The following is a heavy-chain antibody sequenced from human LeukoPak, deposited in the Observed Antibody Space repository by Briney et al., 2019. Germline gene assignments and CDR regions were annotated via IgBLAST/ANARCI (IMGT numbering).Heavy chain of an antibody. V-gene: IGHV4-61*02. J-gene: IGHJ1*01. CDR2: IYTSGST. CDR3: ARDSSGDYVSEYFQH. D-gene: IGHD4-17*01. Sequence: PSETLSLTCTVSGGSISSGSYYWSWIRQPAGKGLEWIGSIYTSGSTNYNPSLKSRVTISVDTSKNQFSLKLSSVTAADTAVYYCARDSSGDYVSEYFQHWGQGTLVTVSS. CDR1: GGSISSGSYY.